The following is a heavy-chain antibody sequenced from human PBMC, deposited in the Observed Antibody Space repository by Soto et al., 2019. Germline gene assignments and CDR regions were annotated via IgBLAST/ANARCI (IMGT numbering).Heavy chain of an antibody. J-gene: IGHJ4*01. CDR3: SRTLGY. D-gene: IGHD7-27*01. CDR2: INQDGSQT. Sequence: EVQLVQSGGGLVQPGGSLRLSCAVSGFPFSSSWMDWVRQAPGKGLEWVANINQDGSQTYYVDSVKGRFTVSRDNAENSLYLQMISLRVEGRAVYYCSRTLGYWGHGTLVTVSS. V-gene: IGHV3-7*01. CDR1: GFPFSSSW.